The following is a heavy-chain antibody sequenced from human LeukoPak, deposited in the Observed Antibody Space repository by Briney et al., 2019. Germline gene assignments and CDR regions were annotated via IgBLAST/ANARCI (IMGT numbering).Heavy chain of an antibody. D-gene: IGHD6-13*01. Sequence: PSQTLSLTCTVSGGSISSGGYYWSWIRQHPGKGLEWIGYIYYSGSTYYNPSLKSRVTISVDTSKNQFSLKLSSVTAADTAVYYCARMSKNRGYSSSWYVGYWGQGTLVTVSS. CDR1: GGSISSGGYY. CDR3: ARMSKNRGYSSSWYVGY. J-gene: IGHJ4*02. CDR2: IYYSGST. V-gene: IGHV4-31*03.